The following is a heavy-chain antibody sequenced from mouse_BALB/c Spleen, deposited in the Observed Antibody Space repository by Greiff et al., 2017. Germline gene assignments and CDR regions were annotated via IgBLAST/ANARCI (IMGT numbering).Heavy chain of an antibody. CDR2: IYPGDGDT. J-gene: IGHJ1*01. CDR1: GYAFSSSW. V-gene: IGHV1-82*01. D-gene: IGHD2-4*01. CDR3: ARSSMITTSAYWYFDV. Sequence: QVQLKQSGPELVKPGASVKISCKASGYAFSSSWMNWVKQRHGQGLEWIGRIYPGDGDTNYNGKFKGKATLTADKSSSTAYMQLSSLTSVDSAVYFCARSSMITTSAYWYFDVWGAGTTVTVSS.